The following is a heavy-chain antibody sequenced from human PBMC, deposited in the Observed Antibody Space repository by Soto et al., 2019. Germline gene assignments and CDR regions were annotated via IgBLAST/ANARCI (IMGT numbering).Heavy chain of an antibody. Sequence: GGSLRLSCAASGFSVSSNSMNWVRQAPGKGLEWVSVIHSDVTTYFADSVKGRFIISRDNSKNTLYLQMNSLRAEDTAIYYCARELSGSWYNWFDPWGQGTLVTVSS. CDR1: GFSVSSNS. CDR3: ARELSGSWYNWFDP. V-gene: IGHV3-53*01. D-gene: IGHD6-13*01. CDR2: IHSDVTT. J-gene: IGHJ5*02.